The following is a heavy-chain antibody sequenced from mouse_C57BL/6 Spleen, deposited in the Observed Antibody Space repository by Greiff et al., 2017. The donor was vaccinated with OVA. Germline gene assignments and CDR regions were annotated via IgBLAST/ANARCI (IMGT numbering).Heavy chain of an antibody. Sequence: QVHVKQSGAELVKPGASVKMSCKASGYTFTTYPIEWMKQNHGKSLEWIGNFHPYNDDTKYNEKFKGKATLTVEKSSSTVYLELSRLTSDDSAVYYCARRSTGGRYFDVWGTGTTVTVSS. CDR3: ARRSTGGRYFDV. CDR2: FHPYNDDT. D-gene: IGHD1-1*01. CDR1: GYTFTTYP. V-gene: IGHV1-47*01. J-gene: IGHJ1*03.